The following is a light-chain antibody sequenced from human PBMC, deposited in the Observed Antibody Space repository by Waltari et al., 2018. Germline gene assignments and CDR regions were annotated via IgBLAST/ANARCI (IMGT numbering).Light chain of an antibody. CDR2: DNN. CDR1: SSNIGNSN. V-gene: IGLV1-51*01. CDR3: GTWDSSLSAYV. J-gene: IGLJ1*01. Sequence: QSVLTQPPSVSAAPGQKVTISCSGSSSNIGNSNLSWYQQLPGTAPKLLIYDNNKRPSGMPDRFSASKSGTAATLGITGLQTGDEADYYCGTWDSSLSAYVFGSGTKLTVL.